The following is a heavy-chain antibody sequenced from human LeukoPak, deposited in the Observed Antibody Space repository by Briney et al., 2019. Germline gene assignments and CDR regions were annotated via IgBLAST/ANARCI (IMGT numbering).Heavy chain of an antibody. CDR3: ARASWIAAAGFPFDY. CDR2: INAGNGNT. D-gene: IGHD6-13*01. V-gene: IGHV1-3*01. CDR1: GYTFTSYA. Sequence: ASVKVSCKASGYTFTSYAMHWVRQAPGQRLEWMGWINAGNGNTKYSQKFQGRVTITRDTSASTAYMELSSLRSEDTAVYYCARASWIAAAGFPFDYWGQGTLVTVSS. J-gene: IGHJ4*02.